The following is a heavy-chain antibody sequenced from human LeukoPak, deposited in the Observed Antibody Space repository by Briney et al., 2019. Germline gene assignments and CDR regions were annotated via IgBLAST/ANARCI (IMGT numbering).Heavy chain of an antibody. J-gene: IGHJ4*02. Sequence: GGSLRLSCAASGLNFNYYAMHWVRQAPGKGLEWVAVISYDGNEKYYADSVQGRFGISRDNSNNTLDLEMTSLRSEDTALYYCASSRIEVAGTGDYWGQGTLVIVSS. CDR3: ASSRIEVAGTGDY. D-gene: IGHD6-19*01. CDR2: ISYDGNEK. V-gene: IGHV3-30*09. CDR1: GLNFNYYA.